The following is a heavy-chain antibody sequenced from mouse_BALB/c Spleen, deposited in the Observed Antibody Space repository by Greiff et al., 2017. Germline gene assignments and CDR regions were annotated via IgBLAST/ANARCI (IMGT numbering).Heavy chain of an antibody. CDR2: ISSGGSYT. Sequence: EVQRVESGGGLVKPGGSLKLSCAASGFTFSSYAMSWVRQSPEKRLEWVAEISSGGSYTYYPDTVTGRFTISRDNAKNTLYLEMSSLRSEDTAMYYCAREVSNWDRSWFAYWGQGTLVTVSA. CDR1: GFTFSSYA. V-gene: IGHV5-9-4*01. J-gene: IGHJ3*01. CDR3: AREVSNWDRSWFAY. D-gene: IGHD4-1*02.